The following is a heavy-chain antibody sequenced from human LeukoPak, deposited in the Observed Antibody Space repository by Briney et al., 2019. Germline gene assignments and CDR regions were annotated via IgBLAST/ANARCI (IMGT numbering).Heavy chain of an antibody. Sequence: PGGSLRLSCTASGFTFSSFAIHWVRQAPGKGLEWVAVVSSDGSNKYYTDSVKGRFTISRDNSKNALYLQMNSLRAEDTAVYYCARDEVVGGYYYYGMDVWGQGTTVTVSS. V-gene: IGHV3-30-3*01. CDR3: ARDEVVGGYYYYGMDV. CDR1: GFTFSSFA. D-gene: IGHD1-26*01. CDR2: VSSDGSNK. J-gene: IGHJ6*02.